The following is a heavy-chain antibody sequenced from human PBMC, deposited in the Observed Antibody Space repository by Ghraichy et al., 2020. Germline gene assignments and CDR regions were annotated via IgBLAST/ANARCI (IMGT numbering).Heavy chain of an antibody. CDR2: ISGSGGST. Sequence: GGSLRLSCAASGFTFSSYAMSWVRQAPGKGLEWVSAISGSGGSTYYADSVKGRFTISRDNSKNTLYLQMNSLRAEDTAVYYCAKDRWEVVVVAATEGFNYWGQGTLVTVSS. CDR3: AKDRWEVVVVAATEGFNY. CDR1: GFTFSSYA. D-gene: IGHD2-15*01. V-gene: IGHV3-23*01. J-gene: IGHJ4*02.